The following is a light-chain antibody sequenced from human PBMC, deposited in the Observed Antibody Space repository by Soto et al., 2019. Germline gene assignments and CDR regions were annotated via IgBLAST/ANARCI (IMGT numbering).Light chain of an antibody. J-gene: IGKJ4*01. CDR1: QAFGNL. CDR2: GIS. CDR3: QQAATFPLT. V-gene: IGKV1-12*01. Sequence: DIQMTQSPSSVSASVGDRVIITCRASQAFGNLLDLYHQKRGKAPKLLIYGISTLQGGVPSRFSGSESGTDFTLTISSVQPEDSATYYCQQAATFPLTFGGGTEVEIK.